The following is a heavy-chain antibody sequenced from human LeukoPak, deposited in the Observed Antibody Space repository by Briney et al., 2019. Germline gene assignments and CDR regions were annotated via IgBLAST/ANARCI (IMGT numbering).Heavy chain of an antibody. CDR1: GGSISSYY. D-gene: IGHD1-26*01. Sequence: PSETLSLTCTVSGGSISSYYWSWIRQPPGKGLEWIGYIYYSGSTNYNPSLKSRVTISVDTSKNQFSLKLGSVTAADTAVYYCARDFPVNSGSYYYYGMDVWGQGTTVTVSS. V-gene: IGHV4-59*01. CDR2: IYYSGST. CDR3: ARDFPVNSGSYYYYGMDV. J-gene: IGHJ6*02.